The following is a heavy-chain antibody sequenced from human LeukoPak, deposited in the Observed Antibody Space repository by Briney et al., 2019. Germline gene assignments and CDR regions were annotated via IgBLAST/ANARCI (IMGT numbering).Heavy chain of an antibody. CDR3: AREGVGRRAFDI. Sequence: SETLSLTCTVSGGSISTYFWSWIRQPPGKGLEWIGYIYYSGSTNYNPSLKSRVTISLDTSKNQFSLKLSSVTAADTAVYYCAREGVGRRAFDIWGQGTMVTVSS. D-gene: IGHD2-15*01. J-gene: IGHJ3*02. CDR1: GGSISTYF. CDR2: IYYSGST. V-gene: IGHV4-59*12.